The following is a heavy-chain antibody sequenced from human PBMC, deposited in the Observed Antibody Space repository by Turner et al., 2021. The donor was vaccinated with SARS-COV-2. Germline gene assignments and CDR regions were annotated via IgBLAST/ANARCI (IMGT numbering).Heavy chain of an antibody. CDR1: A. Sequence: EEQLVDSGGALVQPGRSLRLSCTAYAMTWFRQAPGKGLGWVGSIRSKAYGGTTEYAASVKGRFTISRDDSKSIAYLQMDSLKTEDTAVYYCTRDGGFHGMDVWGQGTTVTVSS. D-gene: IGHD2-15*01. CDR2: IRSKAYGGTT. J-gene: IGHJ6*02. V-gene: IGHV3-49*03. CDR3: TRDGGFHGMDV.